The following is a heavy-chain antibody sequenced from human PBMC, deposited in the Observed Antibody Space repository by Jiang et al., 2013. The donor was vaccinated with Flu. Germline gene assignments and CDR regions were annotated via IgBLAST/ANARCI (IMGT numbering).Heavy chain of an antibody. Sequence: NIKQDGSEGYYVDSVKGRFTISRDNAKNSVSLQMNSLRAEDTAVYYCARVKTVAFDYWGQGTLVTVSS. D-gene: IGHD6-19*01. CDR3: ARVKTVAFDY. V-gene: IGHV3-7*01. CDR2: IKQDGSEG. J-gene: IGHJ4*02.